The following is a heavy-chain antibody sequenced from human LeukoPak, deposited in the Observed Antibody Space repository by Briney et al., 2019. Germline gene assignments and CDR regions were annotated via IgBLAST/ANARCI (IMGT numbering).Heavy chain of an antibody. CDR3: ARAYSGYGGHDY. J-gene: IGHJ4*02. CDR2: IYYSGST. D-gene: IGHD5-12*01. CDR1: GGSISSYY. V-gene: IGHV4-59*01. Sequence: SETLSLTCTVSGGSISSYYWSWIRQPPGKGLEWIGYIYYSGSTNYNPSLKSRVTISVDTSKNQFSLKLSSVTAADTAVYYCARAYSGYGGHDYWGQGTLVTVSS.